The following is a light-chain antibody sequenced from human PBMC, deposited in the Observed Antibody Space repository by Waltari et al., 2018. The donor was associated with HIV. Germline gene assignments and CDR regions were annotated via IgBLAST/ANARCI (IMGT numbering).Light chain of an antibody. CDR1: ISNIVRFD. V-gene: IGLV1-40*01. J-gene: IGLJ2*01. Sequence: QPMLTQPPSVSGAPGQTVTISCIGAISNIVRFDVHWYQQLPGAAPKLLIYANTNRPSGVPDRFSASKSGTSASLAISGLQAEDEADYYCQSYDTILSGPVVVFGGGTKLTVL. CDR3: QSYDTILSGPVVV. CDR2: ANT.